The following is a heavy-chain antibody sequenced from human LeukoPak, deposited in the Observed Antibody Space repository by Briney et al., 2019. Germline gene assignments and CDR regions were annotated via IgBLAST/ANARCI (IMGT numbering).Heavy chain of an antibody. D-gene: IGHD4-17*01. J-gene: IGHJ4*02. CDR2: IYHSGST. Sequence: SETLSLTCTVSGYSISSGYYWGWIRQPPGKGLEWIGSIYHSGSTYYNPSLKSRVTISVDTSKNQFSLKLSSVTAADTAVYYCARALTVRTWGFDYWGRGTLVTVSS. CDR3: ARALTVRTWGFDY. CDR1: GYSISSGYY. V-gene: IGHV4-38-2*02.